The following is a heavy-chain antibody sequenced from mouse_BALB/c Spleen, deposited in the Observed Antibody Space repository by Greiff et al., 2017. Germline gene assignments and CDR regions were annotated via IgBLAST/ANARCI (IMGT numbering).Heavy chain of an antibody. Sequence: EVKVVESGGGLVQPGGSRKLSCAASGFTFSSFGMHWVRQAPEKGLEWVAYISSGSSTIYYADTVKGRFTISRDNPKNTLFLQMTSLRSEDTAMYYCARSGGNYCFAYWGQGTLVTVSA. V-gene: IGHV5-17*02. CDR3: ARSGGNYCFAY. D-gene: IGHD2-1*01. CDR2: ISSGSSTI. J-gene: IGHJ3*01. CDR1: GFTFSSFG.